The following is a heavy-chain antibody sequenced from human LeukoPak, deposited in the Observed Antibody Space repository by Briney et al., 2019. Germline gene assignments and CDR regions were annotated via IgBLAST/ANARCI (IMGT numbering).Heavy chain of an antibody. V-gene: IGHV3-43*01. CDR3: AKFGGSSGGYAFDI. CDR1: GFTFDDYT. CDR2: ISWDGGST. D-gene: IGHD6-19*01. J-gene: IGHJ3*02. Sequence: GGSLRLSCAASGFTFDDYTMHWVRQAPGKGLEWVSLISWDGGSTYYADSVKGRFTISRDNSKNSLYLQMNSLRTEDTALYYCAKFGGSSGGYAFDIWGQGTMVTLSS.